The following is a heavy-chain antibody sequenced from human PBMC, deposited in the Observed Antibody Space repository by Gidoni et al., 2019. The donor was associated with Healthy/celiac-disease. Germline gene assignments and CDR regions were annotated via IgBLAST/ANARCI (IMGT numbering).Heavy chain of an antibody. CDR2: IIPIFGTA. Sequence: QVQLVQSGAEVKKPGSSVKVSCKASGGTFSSYAISWVRQAPGQGLEWMGGIIPIFGTANYAQKFQGRVTITADNSTSTAYMELSSLRSEDTAVYYCARDQADSSSWYANWFDPWGQGTLVTVSS. CDR1: GGTFSSYA. V-gene: IGHV1-69*06. D-gene: IGHD6-13*01. CDR3: ARDQADSSSWYANWFDP. J-gene: IGHJ5*02.